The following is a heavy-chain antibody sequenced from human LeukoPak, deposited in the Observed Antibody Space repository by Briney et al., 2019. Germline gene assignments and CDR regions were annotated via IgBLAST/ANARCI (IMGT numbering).Heavy chain of an antibody. CDR1: GFTFSSYS. D-gene: IGHD5-24*01. J-gene: IGHJ3*02. Sequence: GGSLRLSCAASGFTFSSYSMNWVRQAPGKGLEWVSSISSSSSYIYYADSVKGRFTISRDNAKNSLYLQMNSLRAEDTAVYYCARDRGDGYNLRAFDIWGQGTMVTVSS. CDR3: ARDRGDGYNLRAFDI. CDR2: ISSSSSYI. V-gene: IGHV3-21*01.